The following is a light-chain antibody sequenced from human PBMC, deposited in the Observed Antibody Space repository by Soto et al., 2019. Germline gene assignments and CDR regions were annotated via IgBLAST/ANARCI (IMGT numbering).Light chain of an antibody. V-gene: IGLV2-14*01. CDR1: MRDVGAYNL. CDR2: EVR. Sequence: QSVLTQPASVSGSPGQSITISCAGTMRDVGAYNLVSWYQQHPGRAPQLIIYEVRNRPSGMSFRFSGSKSGNTASLTISGLQAEDEADYYFSSYTSKSSLIFGGGTKLTVL. CDR3: SSYTSKSSLI. J-gene: IGLJ2*01.